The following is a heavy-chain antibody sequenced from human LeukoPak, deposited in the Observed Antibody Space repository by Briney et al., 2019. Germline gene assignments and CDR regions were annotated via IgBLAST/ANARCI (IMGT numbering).Heavy chain of an antibody. CDR3: ARGSRGWFDP. CDR1: GGSISSGSYY. Sequence: SQTLSLTCTVSGGSISSGSYYWSWIRQPAGKGLEWIGRIYTSGSTNYNPYLKSRVTISVDTSKNQFSLKLSSVTAADTAVYYCARGSRGWFDPWGQGTLVTVSS. V-gene: IGHV4-61*02. J-gene: IGHJ5*02. CDR2: IYTSGST.